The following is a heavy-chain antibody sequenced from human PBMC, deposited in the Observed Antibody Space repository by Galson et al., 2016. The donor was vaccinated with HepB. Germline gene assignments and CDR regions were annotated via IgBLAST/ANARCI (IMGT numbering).Heavy chain of an antibody. D-gene: IGHD2-8*02. V-gene: IGHV4-59*01. Sequence: SATLSPTCSVSGASISNSWSSWIRHPQGEGLECIGSMAFSANTNHNPSLKNPLTTSPGPSNNQFSLRPSSRTAADTAVYYCAGAFTGPHFDFWGRGTLVAVSS. J-gene: IGHJ4*02. CDR2: MAFSANT. CDR3: AGAFTGPHFDF. CDR1: GASISNSW.